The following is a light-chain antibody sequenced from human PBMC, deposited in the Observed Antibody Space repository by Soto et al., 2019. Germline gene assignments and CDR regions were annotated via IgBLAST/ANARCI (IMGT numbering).Light chain of an antibody. V-gene: IGKV3-20*01. CDR2: GAS. CDR3: QQYDNSPIT. CDR1: QSISSSF. J-gene: IGKJ5*01. Sequence: SGFTHYPSILSLSPGERALLSRGASQSISSSFLAWYQQKPGQAPRLLIYGASSRATGIPDRFSGTGSETDFTLTISRLEPEDFAVYYCQQYDNSPITFGQGTRLEIK.